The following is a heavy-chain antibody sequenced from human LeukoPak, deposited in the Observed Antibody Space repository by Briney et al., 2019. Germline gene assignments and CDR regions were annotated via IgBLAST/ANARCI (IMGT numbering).Heavy chain of an antibody. Sequence: GASVKVSCKASGYSFTSYGISWLRQAPGQGPEWMGWLSTYNDDTRYAQKFQGRVTMTTDTSTSTAYMELRSLRSDDTAVYYCAISFGSGNWQYYFDYWGQGTLITVSS. CDR1: GYSFTSYG. D-gene: IGHD3-10*01. CDR3: AISFGSGNWQYYFDY. V-gene: IGHV1-18*01. CDR2: LSTYNDDT. J-gene: IGHJ4*02.